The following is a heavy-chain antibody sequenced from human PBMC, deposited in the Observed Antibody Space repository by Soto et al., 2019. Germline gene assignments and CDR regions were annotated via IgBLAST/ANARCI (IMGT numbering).Heavy chain of an antibody. Sequence: EVRLVESGGGLVQPGGSLRLSCAASGFTVSNNYMRWVRQAPGKGLEWVSLIYSGGATYYADSVKGRFTISRDNSKNTLYLQMNSLRAEDTAVYYCARVGTYNWVGGQGILFTVSS. CDR3: ARVGTYNWV. J-gene: IGHJ4*02. V-gene: IGHV3-66*01. CDR1: GFTVSNNY. CDR2: IYSGGAT. D-gene: IGHD1-1*01.